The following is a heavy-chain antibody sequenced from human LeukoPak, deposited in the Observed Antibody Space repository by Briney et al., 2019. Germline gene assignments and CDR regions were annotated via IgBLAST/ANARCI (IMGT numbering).Heavy chain of an antibody. J-gene: IGHJ4*02. D-gene: IGHD6-19*01. CDR2: IYYSGST. CDR1: GGSISSSSYY. CDR3: ARAYSSGWFNFDY. Sequence: SETLSLTCTVSGGSISSSSYYWGWLRQPPGKGLEWIGSIYYSGSTYYNPSLKSRVTISVDTSKNQFSLKLSSVTAADTAVHYCARAYSSGWFNFDYWGQGTLVTVSS. V-gene: IGHV4-39*01.